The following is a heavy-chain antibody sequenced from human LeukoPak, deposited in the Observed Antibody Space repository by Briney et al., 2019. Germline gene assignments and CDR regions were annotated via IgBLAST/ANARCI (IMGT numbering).Heavy chain of an antibody. J-gene: IGHJ6*03. D-gene: IGHD1-7*01. V-gene: IGHV4-38-2*02. CDR3: ARGRYNWNYDPPYYYYYYMDV. CDR2: IYHSGST. Sequence: SETLSLTCTVSGYSINSGYYWGWIRQPPGKGLEWIGSIYHSGSTYYNPSLKSRVTISVDTSKNQFSLKLSSVTAADTAVYYCARGRYNWNYDPPYYYYYYMDVWGKGTTVTVSS. CDR1: GYSINSGYY.